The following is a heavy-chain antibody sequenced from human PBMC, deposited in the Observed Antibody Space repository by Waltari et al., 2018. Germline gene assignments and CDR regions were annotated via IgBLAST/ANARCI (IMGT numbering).Heavy chain of an antibody. D-gene: IGHD1-26*01. J-gene: IGHJ4*02. V-gene: IGHV3-7*01. CDR3: ARGVVGATRSFDS. Sequence: EVQLVESGGGLVQPGGSMRLSCAASGFTFSSYWMNWVSQAPGKGLEWVANIKHDGSEKYYVDSVKGRFTISRDNAKNSLYLQMNSLGAEDTAVYYCARGVVGATRSFDSWGQGTLVTVSS. CDR1: GFTFSSYW. CDR2: IKHDGSEK.